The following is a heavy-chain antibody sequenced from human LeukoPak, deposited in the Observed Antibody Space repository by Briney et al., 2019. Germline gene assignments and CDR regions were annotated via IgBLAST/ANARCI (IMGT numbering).Heavy chain of an antibody. Sequence: GGSLRLSCAASGFTVSSNYMSWVRLAPGKGLEWVSVIYSGGSTYYADSVKGRFTISRDNSENTLYLQMNSLRAEDTAVYYCARDLYCGGDCYSVYWGQGTLVTVSS. V-gene: IGHV3-66*01. J-gene: IGHJ4*02. CDR1: GFTVSSNY. CDR3: ARDLYCGGDCYSVY. CDR2: IYSGGST. D-gene: IGHD2-21*02.